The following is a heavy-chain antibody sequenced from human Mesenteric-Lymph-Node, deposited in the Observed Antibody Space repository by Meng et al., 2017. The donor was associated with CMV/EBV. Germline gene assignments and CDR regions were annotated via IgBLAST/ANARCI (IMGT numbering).Heavy chain of an antibody. Sequence: SVKVSCKASGGTFSRNDISWVRQAPGQGLEWMGRIIPILGIANYAQKFQGRVTITADKSTSTAYMELSSLRSEDTAVYYCARDLLDYGDYFDDWGQGTLVTVSS. CDR2: IIPILGIA. V-gene: IGHV1-69*04. CDR1: GGTFSRND. J-gene: IGHJ4*02. CDR3: ARDLLDYGDYFDD. D-gene: IGHD4-17*01.